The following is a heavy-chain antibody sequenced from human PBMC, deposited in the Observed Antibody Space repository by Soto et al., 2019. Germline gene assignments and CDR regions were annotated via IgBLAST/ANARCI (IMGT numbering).Heavy chain of an antibody. D-gene: IGHD5-12*01. CDR2: IPSRGRP. CDR1: GASIAGGSYY. CDR3: VRDQYSGYDFAL. Sequence: PSETLSLTCSVSGASIAGGSYYWSWVRQPPGKGLEWIGYIPSRGRPFYNPSLTSRGTISADSSKNQLSLQLTSVTAADPAVYYCVRDQYSGYDFALWGLGNLVT. V-gene: IGHV4-30-4*01. J-gene: IGHJ5*02.